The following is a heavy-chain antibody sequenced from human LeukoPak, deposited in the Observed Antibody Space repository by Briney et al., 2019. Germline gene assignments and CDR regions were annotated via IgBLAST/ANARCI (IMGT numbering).Heavy chain of an antibody. V-gene: IGHV1-69*04. J-gene: IGHJ4*01. CDR2: IIPILGIA. CDR1: GGTFSSYA. CDR3: ARRAAGRRDFDY. Sequence: SVKVSCKASGGTFSSYAISWVRQAPGQGLEWMGRIIPILGIANYAQKFQGRVTITADKSTSTAYMELSSLRSEDTAVYYCARRAAGRRDFDYWGQGTLVTVSS. D-gene: IGHD6-13*01.